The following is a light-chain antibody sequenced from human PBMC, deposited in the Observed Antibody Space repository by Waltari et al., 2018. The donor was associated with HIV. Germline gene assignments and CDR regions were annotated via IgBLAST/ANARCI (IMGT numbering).Light chain of an antibody. CDR2: WPS. J-gene: IGKJ1*01. Sequence: DIVMTQSPDSLAASLGVRPPAICRSTHSILYNSNNNSYLGGYQQKPVHPPKLLIYWPSTRASGTPDRFTGSGSGTDFALTISSLQAEDAAVYYCQQYFSTPPTFGQGTKVEI. CDR1: HSILYNSNNNSY. CDR3: QQYFSTPPT. V-gene: IGKV4-1*01.